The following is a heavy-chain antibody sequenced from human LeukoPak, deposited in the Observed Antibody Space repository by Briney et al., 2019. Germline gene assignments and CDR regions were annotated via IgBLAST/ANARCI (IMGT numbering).Heavy chain of an antibody. V-gene: IGHV1-2*02. CDR1: GYTFTGYY. J-gene: IGHJ5*02. Sequence: ASVKVSCKASGYTFTGYYMNWVRQAPGQGLECMGWINPNSGGTNYAQKFQGRFTMTRGTSSSTAYMEVNMLRSDDTAVYYCATEYRSGQGFDPWGQGTLVTVSS. D-gene: IGHD6-19*01. CDR3: ATEYRSGQGFDP. CDR2: INPNSGGT.